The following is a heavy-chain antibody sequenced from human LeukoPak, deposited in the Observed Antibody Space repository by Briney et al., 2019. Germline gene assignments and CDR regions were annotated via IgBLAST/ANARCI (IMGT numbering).Heavy chain of an antibody. CDR3: AKEQQIPNWFDP. J-gene: IGHJ5*02. V-gene: IGHV3-23*01. CDR2: ISGSGGST. Sequence: GSLRLSCAASGFTFRSYAMSWVRQAPGKGLEWVSAISGSGGSTYYADSVKGRFTISRDNSKNTLYLQMNSLRAEDTAVYYCAKEQQIPNWFDPWGQGTLVTVSS. CDR1: GFTFRSYA. D-gene: IGHD6-13*01.